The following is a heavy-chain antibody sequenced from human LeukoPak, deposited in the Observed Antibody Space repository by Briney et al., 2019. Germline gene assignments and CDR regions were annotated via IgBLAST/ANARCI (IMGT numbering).Heavy chain of an antibody. Sequence: GGSLRLSCAGSEFTFRVYSMHWVRQAPGKGLEWVSSISGSSSDIYYADSVKGRFTISRDNSKNSLYLQMKSLRAEDTALYYCARRGYHDYSGFDYWGQGTLVTVSS. CDR3: ARRGYHDYSGFDY. CDR1: EFTFRVYS. CDR2: ISGSSSDI. D-gene: IGHD1-26*01. J-gene: IGHJ4*02. V-gene: IGHV3-21*01.